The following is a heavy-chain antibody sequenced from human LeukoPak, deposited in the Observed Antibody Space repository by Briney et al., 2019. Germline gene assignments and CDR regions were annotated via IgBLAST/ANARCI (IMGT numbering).Heavy chain of an antibody. CDR2: ISGIGGST. V-gene: IGHV3-23*01. CDR3: AKGTSGSSSLEWALDY. Sequence: GGSLRLSCAASGFTFSSYAMSWVRQAPGKGLEWVSAISGIGGSTYYADSVKGRFTISRDNSKNTLYLQMNSLRAEDTAVYYCAKGTSGSSSLEWALDYWGQGTLVTVSS. CDR1: GFTFSSYA. D-gene: IGHD3-3*02. J-gene: IGHJ4*02.